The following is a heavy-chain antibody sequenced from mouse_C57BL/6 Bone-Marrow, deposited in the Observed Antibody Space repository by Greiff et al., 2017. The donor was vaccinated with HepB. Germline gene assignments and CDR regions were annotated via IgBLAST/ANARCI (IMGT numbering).Heavy chain of an antibody. V-gene: IGHV1-72*01. CDR2: IDPNSGGT. CDR3: ARQYLYYGSSYWYFDV. Sequence: QVQLKQPGAELVKPGASVKLSCKASGYTFTSYWMHWVKQRPGRGLEWIGRIDPNSGGTKYNEKFKSKATLTVDKPSSTAYMQLSSLTSEDSAVYYCARQYLYYGSSYWYFDVWGTGTTVTVSS. D-gene: IGHD1-1*01. J-gene: IGHJ1*03. CDR1: GYTFTSYW.